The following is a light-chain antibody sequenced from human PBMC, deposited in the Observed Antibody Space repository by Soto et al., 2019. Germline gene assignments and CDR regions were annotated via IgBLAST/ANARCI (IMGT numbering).Light chain of an antibody. J-gene: IGLJ1*01. CDR2: EVS. Sequence: QSALTQPASVSGPPGQSITIACTETRSDVGGYNYVSWYQQHPGKAPKLMIYEVSNRPSGVSNRFSGSKSGNTASLTISGLQAEDEADYYCSSYTSSSIDYVFGTGTKVTVL. CDR1: RSDVGGYNY. V-gene: IGLV2-14*01. CDR3: SSYTSSSIDYV.